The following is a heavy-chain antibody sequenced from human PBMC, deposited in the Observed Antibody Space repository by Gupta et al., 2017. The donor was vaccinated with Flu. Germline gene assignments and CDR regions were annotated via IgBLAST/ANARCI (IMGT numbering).Heavy chain of an antibody. CDR1: GYY. Sequence: GYYIHWVRQAPGQGLEWMGRISPYSGGANYAQKFQGGVTMTIDTSISTAYMELSRLTSDDTAVYYCARGPSSYDYWVAYQHWGQGTLVTVAS. CDR3: ARGPSSYDYWVAYQH. J-gene: IGHJ1*01. CDR2: ISPYSGGA. D-gene: IGHD3-3*01. V-gene: IGHV1-2*06.